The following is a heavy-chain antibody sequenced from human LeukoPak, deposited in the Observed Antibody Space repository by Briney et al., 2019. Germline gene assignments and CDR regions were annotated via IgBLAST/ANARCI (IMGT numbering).Heavy chain of an antibody. CDR2: ISYDGSNK. CDR1: GFTFSSYA. Sequence: GRSLRLSCAASGFTFSSYAMHWVRQAPGKGLEWVAVISYDGSNKYYADSVKGRFTISRDNSKNTLYLQMNSLRAEDTAVYYCARVFLYYDFWSGLYHWGQGTLVTVSS. V-gene: IGHV3-30-3*01. D-gene: IGHD3-3*01. J-gene: IGHJ5*02. CDR3: ARVFLYYDFWSGLYH.